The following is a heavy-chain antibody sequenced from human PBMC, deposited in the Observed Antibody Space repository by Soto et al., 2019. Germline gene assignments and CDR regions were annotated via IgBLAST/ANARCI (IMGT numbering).Heavy chain of an antibody. V-gene: IGHV3-21*01. J-gene: IGHJ4*02. CDR1: GFTFSSYS. CDR2: ISSSSSYI. CDR3: ARVYYDFWSGYYPPREGPDY. Sequence: GGSLRLSCAASGFTFSSYSMNWVRQAPGKGLEWVSSISSSSSYIYYADSVKGRFTISRDNAKNSLYLQMNSLRAEDTAVYYCARVYYDFWSGYYPPREGPDYWGQGTLVTVSS. D-gene: IGHD3-3*01.